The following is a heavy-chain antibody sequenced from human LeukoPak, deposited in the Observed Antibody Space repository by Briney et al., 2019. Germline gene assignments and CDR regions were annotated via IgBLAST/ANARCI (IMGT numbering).Heavy chain of an antibody. J-gene: IGHJ6*02. D-gene: IGHD4-11*01. Sequence: GGSLRLSCAASGFTFSSYAMHWVRQAPGKGLEWVAVISYDGSNKYYADSVKGRFTIPRDNSKNTLYLQMNSLRAEDTAVYYCAREAPTTFWVNYYYGMDVWGQGTTVTVSS. CDR3: AREAPTTFWVNYYYGMDV. V-gene: IGHV3-30-3*01. CDR1: GFTFSSYA. CDR2: ISYDGSNK.